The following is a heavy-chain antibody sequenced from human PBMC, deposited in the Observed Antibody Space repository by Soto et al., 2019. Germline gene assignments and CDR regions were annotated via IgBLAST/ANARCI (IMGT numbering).Heavy chain of an antibody. V-gene: IGHV4-61*01. CDR1: GGSCSSGSYY. J-gene: IGHJ6*02. CDR2: IYYSGST. CDR3: AREPRGEYYYDSSGPRTPGGMDV. Sequence: PSESLSLTCTVSGGSCSSGSYYWSWFLQPPGKGLEWIGYIYYSGSTNYNPSLKSRVTISVDTSKNQFSLKLSSVTAADTAVYYCAREPRGEYYYDSSGPRTPGGMDVWGQGTTVTVSS. D-gene: IGHD3-22*01.